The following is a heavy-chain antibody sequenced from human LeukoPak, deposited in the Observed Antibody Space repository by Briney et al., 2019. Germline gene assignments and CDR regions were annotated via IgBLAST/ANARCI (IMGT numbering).Heavy chain of an antibody. Sequence: SETLSLTCAVYGGSLIDHYWNWIRQPPGKGLEWIGEINHSGSTKYNPSLKSRVTISVDTSKNQFSLILSSVTVADTAVYYCARGNIAAAVKYWGQGTLVTVSS. D-gene: IGHD6-13*01. CDR3: ARGNIAAAVKY. CDR2: INHSGST. V-gene: IGHV4-34*01. J-gene: IGHJ1*01. CDR1: GGSLIDHY.